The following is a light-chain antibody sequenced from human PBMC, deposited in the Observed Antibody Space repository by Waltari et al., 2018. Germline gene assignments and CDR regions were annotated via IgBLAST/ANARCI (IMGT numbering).Light chain of an antibody. Sequence: DIQMTQSPSSLSASLVDRVTITCRASQDITKSLAWYQQKPGKAPKLLLYAASRLDSGVSRRFSGSGSGPEYTLTISSRQPEDFATYYCQQYASALWSFGGGTKVEIK. J-gene: IGKJ4*01. CDR3: QQYASALWS. CDR1: QDITKS. CDR2: AAS. V-gene: IGKV1-NL1*01.